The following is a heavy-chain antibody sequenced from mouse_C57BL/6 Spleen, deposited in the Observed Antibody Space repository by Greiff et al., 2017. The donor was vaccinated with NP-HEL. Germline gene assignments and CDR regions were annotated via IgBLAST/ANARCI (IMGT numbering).Heavy chain of an antibody. Sequence: EVKLQESGGDLVKPGGSLKLSCAASGFTFSSYGMSWVRQTPDKRLEWVATISSGGSYTYYPDSVKGRFTISRDNAKNTLYLQMSSLKSEDTAMYYCASRFGSSDYYAMDYWGQGTSVTVSS. D-gene: IGHD1-1*01. CDR2: ISSGGSYT. J-gene: IGHJ4*01. CDR1: GFTFSSYG. CDR3: ASRFGSSDYYAMDY. V-gene: IGHV5-6*02.